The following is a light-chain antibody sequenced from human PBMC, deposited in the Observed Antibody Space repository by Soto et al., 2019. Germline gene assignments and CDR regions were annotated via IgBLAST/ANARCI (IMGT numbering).Light chain of an antibody. CDR2: DVT. Sequence: SALTQPASVSGSPGLSITISCTGTISDVGGYNYVSWYQHHPGKAPQLMIYDVTNRPSGVSNRFSGSKSGNTASLTISGLQAEDEADYYCSSFTSSSTRVFGGGTKVTVL. CDR3: SSFTSSSTRV. J-gene: IGLJ2*01. V-gene: IGLV2-14*03. CDR1: ISDVGGYNY.